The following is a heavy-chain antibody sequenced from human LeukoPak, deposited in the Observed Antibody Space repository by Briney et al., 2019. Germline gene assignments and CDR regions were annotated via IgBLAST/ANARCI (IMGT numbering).Heavy chain of an antibody. J-gene: IGHJ4*02. Sequence: GGSLRLSCAASGFTFSSYAMSWVRQAPGKGLEWVSAISGSGGSTYYADSVKGRFTISRDNSKNTLYLQMNSLRAEDTAVYYCAKGIVVVPAAMPTPALGFDYWGQGTLVTVSS. CDR1: GFTFSSYA. V-gene: IGHV3-23*01. CDR2: ISGSGGST. CDR3: AKGIVVVPAAMPTPALGFDY. D-gene: IGHD2-2*01.